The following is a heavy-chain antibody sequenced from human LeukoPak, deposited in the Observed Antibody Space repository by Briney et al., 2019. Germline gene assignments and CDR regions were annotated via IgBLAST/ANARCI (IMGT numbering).Heavy chain of an antibody. J-gene: IGHJ4*02. D-gene: IGHD2-21*01. CDR3: ADFWGVGDCYSDY. Sequence: GGSLRLSCAASGFTFSSYAMSWVRQAPGKGLEWVSAISGSGGSTYYADSVKGRFTISRDNSKNTLYLQMNSLRAEDTAVYYCADFWGVGDCYSDYWGQGTLVTVSS. V-gene: IGHV3-23*01. CDR2: ISGSGGST. CDR1: GFTFSSYA.